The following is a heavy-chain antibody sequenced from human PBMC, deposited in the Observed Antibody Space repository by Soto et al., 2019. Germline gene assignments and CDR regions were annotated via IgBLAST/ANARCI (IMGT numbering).Heavy chain of an antibody. D-gene: IGHD2-2*01. J-gene: IGHJ4*02. CDR3: ARGPSPHTAGWFDY. V-gene: IGHV3-30-3*01. CDR2: ISHDGTNK. CDR1: GFTFSSYA. Sequence: PGGSLRLSCAASGFTFSSYAMHWVRQAPGKGLDWVAVISHDGTNKYYADSVKGPFTISRDNSKNTLYLQMDSLRAEDTAVYYCARGPSPHTAGWFDYWGLGTLVTVSS.